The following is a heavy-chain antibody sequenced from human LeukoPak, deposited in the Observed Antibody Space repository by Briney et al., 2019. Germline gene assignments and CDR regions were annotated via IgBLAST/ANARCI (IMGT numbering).Heavy chain of an antibody. CDR3: ARNPLGYCSSTSCPDAFDI. D-gene: IGHD2-2*01. V-gene: IGHV3-23*01. J-gene: IGHJ3*02. CDR1: GFTFSTFT. Sequence: GGSLRLSCAASGFTFSTFTMNWVRQAPGKGLEWVSAISGSGGSTYYADSVKGRFTISRDNSKNTLYLQMNSLRAEDTAVYYCARNPLGYCSSTSCPDAFDIWGQGTMVTVSS. CDR2: ISGSGGST.